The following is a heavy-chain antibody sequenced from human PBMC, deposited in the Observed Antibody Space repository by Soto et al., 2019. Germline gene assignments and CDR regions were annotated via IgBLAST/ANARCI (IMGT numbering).Heavy chain of an antibody. Sequence: GGSLRLSCTASGFTFGDYAMSWFRQAPGKGLEWVGFIRSKAYGGTTEYAASVKGRFTISRDDSKSIAYLQMNSLKTEDTAVYYCAYCGGDCYSDYYYYYMDVWGKGTTVTVSS. J-gene: IGHJ6*03. CDR2: IRSKAYGGTT. CDR1: GFTFGDYA. D-gene: IGHD2-21*01. V-gene: IGHV3-49*03. CDR3: AYCGGDCYSDYYYYYMDV.